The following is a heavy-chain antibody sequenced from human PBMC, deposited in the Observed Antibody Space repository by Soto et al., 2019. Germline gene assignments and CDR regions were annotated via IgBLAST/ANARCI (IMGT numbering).Heavy chain of an antibody. CDR3: ARDLNCWSLELDH. CDR1: GIRFSSNG. D-gene: IGHD2-21*01. V-gene: IGHV3-33*01. J-gene: IGHJ4*02. CDR2: IDFDGRNS. Sequence: QLQVVESGGGVFQPGSSPRLSCVTSGIRFSSNGMHWLRQAPGKGLEWVTGIDFDGRNSYYADSVKGRFTISRDDSRSTLYLHMNSLRAEDTALYYCARDLNCWSLELDHRGQGTLVTVSS.